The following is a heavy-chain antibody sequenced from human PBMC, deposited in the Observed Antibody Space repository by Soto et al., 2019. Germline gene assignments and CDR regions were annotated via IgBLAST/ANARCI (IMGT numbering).Heavy chain of an antibody. D-gene: IGHD6-13*01. Sequence: SVKVTCKASGVTFSSYAISWVRQYTKQGLEWMGGIIPIFGTANYAQKFQGRVTITADESTSTAYMELSSLRSEDTAVYYCARDYLSSRWYVRPNWFDPWGQGTLVTVSS. V-gene: IGHV1-69*13. CDR3: ARDYLSSRWYVRPNWFDP. J-gene: IGHJ5*02. CDR1: GVTFSSYA. CDR2: IIPIFGTA.